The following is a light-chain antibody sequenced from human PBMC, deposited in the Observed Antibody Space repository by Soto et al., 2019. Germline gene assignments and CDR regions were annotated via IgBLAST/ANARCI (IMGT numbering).Light chain of an antibody. CDR2: GAP. CDR3: QQYNDWPLT. CDR1: QSMNNN. V-gene: IGKV3-15*01. J-gene: IGKJ4*01. Sequence: EIVMTQSPATLSVSPGERATLSCRASQSMNNNLAWYQQKLGQGPRLLIYGAPSRATDTPARFSGSGSGTGFTLTISSLQSEDFAIYYCQQYNDWPLTFGGGNKVEIK.